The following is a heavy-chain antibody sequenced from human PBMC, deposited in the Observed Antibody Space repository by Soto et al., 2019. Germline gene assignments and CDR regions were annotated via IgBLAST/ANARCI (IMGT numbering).Heavy chain of an antibody. V-gene: IGHV5-51*01. Sequence: GESLKISCNDFGYSFTTHWIGWVRQMPGKGLEWMGIIYLGDSDTRYSPSFQGQVTISADKSTTTAYLQWSSLRAEDTAVYYCAKEGPGITGTHCGGCGWFDPWGQGTLVTVSS. J-gene: IGHJ5*02. CDR1: GYSFTTHW. CDR2: IYLGDSDT. CDR3: AKEGPGITGTHCGGCGWFDP. D-gene: IGHD1-20*01.